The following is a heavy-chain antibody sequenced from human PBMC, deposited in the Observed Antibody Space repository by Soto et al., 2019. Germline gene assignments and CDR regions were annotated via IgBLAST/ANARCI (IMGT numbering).Heavy chain of an antibody. CDR3: SHNLVFGTSRFDP. CDR1: GFSLSTSGVG. Sequence: QITLKESGPTLVKPTQTLTLTCTFSGFSLSTSGVGVVWIHQPPGKTLEWLGIIYWDDDKRYSPSLKSRLTITKDTSKNQVVLTMTHMDPVDTGQYYSSHNLVFGTSRFDPWGQGTLVTVFS. CDR2: IYWDDDK. D-gene: IGHD3-16*01. V-gene: IGHV2-5*02. J-gene: IGHJ5*02.